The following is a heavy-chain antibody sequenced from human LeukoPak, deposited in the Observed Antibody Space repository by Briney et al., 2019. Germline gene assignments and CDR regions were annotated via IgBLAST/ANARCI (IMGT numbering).Heavy chain of an antibody. J-gene: IGHJ4*02. Sequence: GAPVKVSCKASGGTFSSYAISWVRQAPGQGLEWMGRIIPILGIANYAQKFQGRVTITADKSTSTAYMGLSSLRSEDTAVYYCARDPSPDFWSGYYVWFDYWGQGTLVTVSS. V-gene: IGHV1-69*04. CDR1: GGTFSSYA. CDR3: ARDPSPDFWSGYYVWFDY. D-gene: IGHD3-3*01. CDR2: IIPILGIA.